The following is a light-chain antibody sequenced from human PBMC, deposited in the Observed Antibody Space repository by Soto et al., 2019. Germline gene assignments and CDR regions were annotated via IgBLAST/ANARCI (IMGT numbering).Light chain of an antibody. J-gene: IGKJ1*01. Sequence: DIRMTQSPYTLSASVGDRVTITCRASQSISSWLAWYQQKPGKAPKLLIYDASSLESGVPSRFSGSGSGTEFTLSISSLQPDDFATYYCQQYNSYPWTFGQGTKVEIK. V-gene: IGKV1-5*01. CDR2: DAS. CDR3: QQYNSYPWT. CDR1: QSISSW.